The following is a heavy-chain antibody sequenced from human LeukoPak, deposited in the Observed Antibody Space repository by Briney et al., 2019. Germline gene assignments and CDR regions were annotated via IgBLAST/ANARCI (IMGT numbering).Heavy chain of an antibody. CDR1: GYTFTGYY. V-gene: IGHV1-2*06. D-gene: IGHD6-19*01. CDR3: ARDQVSGWYQRGTEFDY. J-gene: IGHJ4*02. CDR2: INPNSGGT. Sequence: ASVPVSCKASGYTFTGYYMHWVRQAPGQGLEWMGRINPNSGGTNYAQKFQGRVTMTRDTSISTAYMELSRLRSDDTAVYYCARDQVSGWYQRGTEFDYWGQGTLVTVSS.